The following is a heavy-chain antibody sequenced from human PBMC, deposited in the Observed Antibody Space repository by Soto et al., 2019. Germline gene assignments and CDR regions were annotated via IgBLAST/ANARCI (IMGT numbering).Heavy chain of an antibody. V-gene: IGHV3-48*03. D-gene: IGHD2-15*01. Sequence: EVQLVESGGGLVQPGGSLRLSCAASGFTFSNFEMHWVRQAPGKGLEWVSYINTAGSTKYYAESVKGQFTISRDKARKSPFIQTNSLPAEDTDVYYCAWAECSAPNSLPAYYSYGLDYCGQGTTVTVSS. CDR3: AWAECSAPNSLPAYYSYGLDY. CDR1: GFTFSNFE. J-gene: IGHJ6*01. CDR2: INTAGSTK.